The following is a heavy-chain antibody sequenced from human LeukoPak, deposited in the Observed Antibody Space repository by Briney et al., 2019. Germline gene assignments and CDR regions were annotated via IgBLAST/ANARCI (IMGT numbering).Heavy chain of an antibody. CDR1: GYTFTDYY. V-gene: IGHV1-2*02. J-gene: IGHJ6*02. D-gene: IGHD2-2*01. CDR3: ARERVVVPAAPWEPYYYYGMDV. Sequence: GASVKVSCKASGYTFTDYYMHWVRQAPGQGLEWMGWINPNSGGTNYAQKFQGRVTMTRDTSISTAYMELSRLRSDDTAVYYCARERVVVPAAPWEPYYYYGMDVWGQGTTVTVSS. CDR2: INPNSGGT.